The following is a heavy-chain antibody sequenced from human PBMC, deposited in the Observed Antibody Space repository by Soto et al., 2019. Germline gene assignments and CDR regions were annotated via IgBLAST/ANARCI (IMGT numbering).Heavy chain of an antibody. D-gene: IGHD3-10*01. CDR2: ISGYNGNT. Sequence: QVQVVQSGAEVKKPGASVKVSCKASGYTFTSYAISWVRQAPGQGLEWMGWISGYNGNTNYAQNRQDRVIMTTDTPTSTAYMELRTLTSDDTAVYYRARERGWYFDLWGRGTLVTVSS. CDR1: GYTFTSYA. J-gene: IGHJ2*01. CDR3: ARERGWYFDL. V-gene: IGHV1-18*01.